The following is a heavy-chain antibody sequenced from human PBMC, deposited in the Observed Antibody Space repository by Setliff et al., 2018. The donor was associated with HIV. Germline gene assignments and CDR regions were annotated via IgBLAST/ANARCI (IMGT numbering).Heavy chain of an antibody. V-gene: IGHV4-4*07. D-gene: IGHD3-16*01. CDR3: ARDRFGVPGDS. Sequence: SETLSLTCAVYGGSFSGYYWSWIRQPAGRGLEWLGHIYASGSANLHPFFRSRVTISDDTSKNQFSLTLASVTVADTAVYYCARDRFGVPGDSWGQGMLVTVSS. J-gene: IGHJ4*02. CDR2: IYASGSA. CDR1: GGSFSGYY.